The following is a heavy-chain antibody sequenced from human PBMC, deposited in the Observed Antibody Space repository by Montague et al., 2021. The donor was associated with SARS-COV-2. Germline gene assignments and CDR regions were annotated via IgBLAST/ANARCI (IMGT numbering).Heavy chain of an antibody. D-gene: IGHD3-22*01. Sequence: SETLSLTCTVSGGSISSSSYYWGWIRQPPGKGLEWIGSIYYSGSTYYXPSLKSRVTISVDTSKNQFSLKLSSVTAADTAVYYCATEVADSSGYYYVPYYYYGTDVWGQGTTVTVSS. CDR1: GGSISSSSYY. CDR3: ATEVADSSGYYYVPYYYYGTDV. J-gene: IGHJ6*02. CDR2: IYYSGST. V-gene: IGHV4-39*01.